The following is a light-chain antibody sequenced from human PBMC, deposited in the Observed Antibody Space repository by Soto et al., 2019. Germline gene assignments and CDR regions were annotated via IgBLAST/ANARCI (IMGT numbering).Light chain of an antibody. CDR1: SSDVGGYNY. CDR2: DVT. CDR3: SSYTSSSTLYV. J-gene: IGLJ1*01. Sequence: QSVLTQPASVSGSPGQSITISCTGTSSDVGGYNYVSWFQQHPGKAPELMIYDVTNRPSGVPNRFSGSKSGNTASLTISGLQAEDEADYYCSSYTSSSTLYVFGTGTKVTVL. V-gene: IGLV2-14*01.